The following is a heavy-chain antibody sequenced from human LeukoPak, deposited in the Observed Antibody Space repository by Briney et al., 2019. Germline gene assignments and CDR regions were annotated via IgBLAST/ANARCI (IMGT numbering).Heavy chain of an antibody. CDR1: GFTFSSYA. CDR2: ISYDGSNK. CDR3: ARGHSSSWYWFDP. Sequence: PGRSLRLSCAASGFTFSSYAMHWVRQAPGKGLEWVAVISYDGSNKYYADSVKGRFTISRDNSKNTLYLQMNSLRAEDTAVYYCARGHSSSWYWFDPWGQGTLVTVSS. V-gene: IGHV3-30*04. J-gene: IGHJ5*02. D-gene: IGHD6-13*01.